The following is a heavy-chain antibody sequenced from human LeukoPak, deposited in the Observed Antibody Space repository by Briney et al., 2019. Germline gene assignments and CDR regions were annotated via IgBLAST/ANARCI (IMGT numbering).Heavy chain of an antibody. D-gene: IGHD6-13*01. CDR1: GGSISSYY. V-gene: IGHV4-59*12. J-gene: IGHJ4*02. CDR3: ARGRVAAAGAFDY. Sequence: SETLSLTCTVSGGSISSYYWSWIRQPPGKGLEWIEYIYYSGSTNYNPSLKSRVTMSVDTSKNQFSLKLSSVTAADTAVYYCARGRVAAAGAFDYWGQGTLVTVSS. CDR2: IYYSGST.